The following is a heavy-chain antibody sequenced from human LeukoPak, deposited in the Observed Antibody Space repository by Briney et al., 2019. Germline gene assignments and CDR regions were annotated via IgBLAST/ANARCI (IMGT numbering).Heavy chain of an antibody. CDR2: IYYSGST. D-gene: IGHD3-10*01. CDR3: ARHGPGRGGYYFDY. J-gene: IGHJ4*02. V-gene: IGHV4-39*01. CDR1: GGSISSSSYY. Sequence: PSETLSLTCTVSGGSISSSSYYWGWIRQPRGKGLEWIGSIYYSGSTYYNPSLKSRVTISVDTSKNQFSLKLSSVTAADTAVYYCARHGPGRGGYYFDYWGQGTLVTVSS.